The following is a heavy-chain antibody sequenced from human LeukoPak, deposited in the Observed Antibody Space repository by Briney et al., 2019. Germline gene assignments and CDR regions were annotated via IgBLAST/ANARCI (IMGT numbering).Heavy chain of an antibody. CDR1: GFTFSNAW. CDR2: IWYDGSNK. Sequence: GGSLRLSCAASGFTFSNAWMSWVRQAPGKGLEWVAVIWYDGSNKYYADSVKGRFTISRDNSKNTLYLQMNSLRAEDTAVYYCARDYGIFGGYYYYGMDVWGQGTTVTVSS. V-gene: IGHV3-33*08. J-gene: IGHJ6*02. D-gene: IGHD3-3*01. CDR3: ARDYGIFGGYYYYGMDV.